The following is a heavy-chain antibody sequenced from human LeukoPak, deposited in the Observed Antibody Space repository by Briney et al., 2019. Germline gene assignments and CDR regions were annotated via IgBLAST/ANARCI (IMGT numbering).Heavy chain of an antibody. V-gene: IGHV3-20*04. CDR1: GFTFDDYG. Sequence: GGSLRLSCAASGFTFDDYGMSWVRQAPGKGLEWVSGINWNGGSTGYADSVKGRFTISRDNAKNSLYLQMNSLRAEDTALYYCAKDMSSSGWDAFDYWGQGTLVTVSS. D-gene: IGHD6-19*01. J-gene: IGHJ4*02. CDR2: INWNGGST. CDR3: AKDMSSSGWDAFDY.